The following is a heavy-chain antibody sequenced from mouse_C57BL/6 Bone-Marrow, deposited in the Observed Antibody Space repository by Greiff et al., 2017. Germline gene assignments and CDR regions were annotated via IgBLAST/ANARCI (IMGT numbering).Heavy chain of an antibody. Sequence: VQLQQPGAELVKPGASVKLSCKASGYTFTSYWMHWVKQRPGRGLEWIGGIDPNSGGTKYNEKFKGKATLTVDKPSNTAYMQLSSLTSEDSAVYYCASLYYSNYEFDYWGQGTTLTVSS. CDR1: GYTFTSYW. V-gene: IGHV1-72*01. CDR3: ASLYYSNYEFDY. D-gene: IGHD2-5*01. J-gene: IGHJ2*01. CDR2: IDPNSGGT.